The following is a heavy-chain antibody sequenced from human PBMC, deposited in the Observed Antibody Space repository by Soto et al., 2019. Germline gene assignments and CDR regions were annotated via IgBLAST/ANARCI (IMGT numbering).Heavy chain of an antibody. V-gene: IGHV1-3*01. J-gene: IGHJ6*02. D-gene: IGHD3-10*01. CDR2: INAGNGNT. CDR3: ASSRITMVPYAMGV. Sequence: QVQLVQSGAEVKKPGASVKVSCKASGYTFTSYAMHWVRQAPGQRLEWMGWINAGNGNTKYSQKFQGRVTITRNTSASTAYMALSTLRSEDTAVYYCASSRITMVPYAMGVWGQGTTGTVSS. CDR1: GYTFTSYA.